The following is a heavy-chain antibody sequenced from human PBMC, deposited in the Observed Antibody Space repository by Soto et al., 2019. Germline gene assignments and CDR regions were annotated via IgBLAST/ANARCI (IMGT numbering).Heavy chain of an antibody. J-gene: IGHJ5*02. CDR1: GCTFSSYA. D-gene: IGHD2-21*02. V-gene: IGHV1-69*06. CDR3: ASSHIVVVTAIPDWFDP. CDR2: IIPIFGTA. Sequence: SVKVSCKASGCTFSSYAISWVRQAPGQGLEWMGGIIPIFGTANYAQKFQGRVTITADKSTSTAYMELSSLRSEDTAVYYCASSHIVVVTAIPDWFDPWGQGTPVTVSS.